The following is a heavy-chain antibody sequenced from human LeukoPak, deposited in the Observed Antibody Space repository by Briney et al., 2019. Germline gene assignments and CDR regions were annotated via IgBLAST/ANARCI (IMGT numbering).Heavy chain of an antibody. CDR2: ISSSNSYI. V-gene: IGHV3-21*01. Sequence: GGSLRLSCAASGFTFSSYSMNWVRQAPGKGLEWVSSISSSNSYIHYAGSVKGRFTISRDNAKNSLYLQMNSLRAEDTAVYYCARFYSNYVDYWGQGILVTVSS. J-gene: IGHJ4*02. D-gene: IGHD4-11*01. CDR1: GFTFSSYS. CDR3: ARFYSNYVDY.